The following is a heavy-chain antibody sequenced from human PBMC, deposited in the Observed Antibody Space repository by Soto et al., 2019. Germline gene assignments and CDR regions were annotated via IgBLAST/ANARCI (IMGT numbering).Heavy chain of an antibody. Sequence: KPSETLSLTCTVSGGSISSSSYYWGWIRQPPGKGLEWIGGIYYSGSTYYNPSLKSRVTISVDTSKNQFSLKLSSVTAADTAVYYCASIAAAGTGLPVDYWGQGTLVTVSS. CDR1: GGSISSSSYY. CDR2: IYYSGST. CDR3: ASIAAAGTGLPVDY. J-gene: IGHJ4*02. V-gene: IGHV4-39*01. D-gene: IGHD6-13*01.